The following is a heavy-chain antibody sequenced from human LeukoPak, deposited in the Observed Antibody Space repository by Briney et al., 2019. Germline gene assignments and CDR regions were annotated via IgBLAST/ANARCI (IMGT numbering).Heavy chain of an antibody. CDR2: IYTSGGT. CDR3: ARVGYCSSTSCYDAFDI. V-gene: IGHV4-4*07. J-gene: IGHJ3*02. D-gene: IGHD2-2*01. Sequence: PSETLSLTCTVSGGSISSYYWSWIRQPAGKGLEWIGRIYTSGGTNHNPSLKSRVTMSVDTSKNQFSLKLSSVTAADTAVYYCARVGYCSSTSCYDAFDIWGQGTMVTVSS. CDR1: GGSISSYY.